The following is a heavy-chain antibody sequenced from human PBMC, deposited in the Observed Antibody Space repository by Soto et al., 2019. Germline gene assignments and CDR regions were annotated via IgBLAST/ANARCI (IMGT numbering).Heavy chain of an antibody. CDR2: IYYSGST. CDR1: GGYISSRGYY. Sequence: SETLSLTCTVSGGYISSRGYYWSCIRQHPGKGLEWIGYIYYSGSTYYHPSLKSRVTISVDTSKNQFSLKLSSVTAADTAVYYCARTIFPWGQGTLVTVSS. D-gene: IGHD3-9*01. CDR3: ARTIFP. J-gene: IGHJ5*02. V-gene: IGHV4-31*03.